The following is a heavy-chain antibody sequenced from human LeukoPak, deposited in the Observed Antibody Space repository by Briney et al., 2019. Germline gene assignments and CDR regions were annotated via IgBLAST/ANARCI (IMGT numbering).Heavy chain of an antibody. D-gene: IGHD6-13*01. Sequence: GGSLRLSCAASGFTFSSYGMHWVRQAPGKGLEWVAFIRYDGSNKYYADSVKGRFTISRDNSKNTLYLQMNSLRAEDTAVYYCATSRGSWPDYFDYWGQGTLVTVSS. V-gene: IGHV3-30*02. CDR3: ATSRGSWPDYFDY. CDR2: IRYDGSNK. CDR1: GFTFSSYG. J-gene: IGHJ4*02.